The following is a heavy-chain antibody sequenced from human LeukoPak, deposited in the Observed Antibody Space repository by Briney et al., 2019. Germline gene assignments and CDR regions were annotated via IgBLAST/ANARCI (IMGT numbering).Heavy chain of an antibody. V-gene: IGHV3-30-3*01. D-gene: IGHD5-12*01. CDR1: GFTFSSYA. Sequence: GGSLRLSCVASGFTFSSYAMHWVRQAPGKGLEWVAVTPYDGSNKYYADSVKGRFTISRDNSKNTLYLQMNSLRAEDTAVYYCARDRGQGYFDYWGQGTLVTVSS. CDR2: TPYDGSNK. CDR3: ARDRGQGYFDY. J-gene: IGHJ4*02.